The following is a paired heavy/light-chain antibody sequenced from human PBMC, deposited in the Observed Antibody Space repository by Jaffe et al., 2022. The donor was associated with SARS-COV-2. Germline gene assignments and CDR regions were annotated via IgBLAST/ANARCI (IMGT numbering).Light chain of an antibody. CDR3: QQRSNWPPIFT. CDR2: DAS. J-gene: IGKJ3*01. Sequence: EIVLTQSPATLSLSPGERATLSCRASQSVRSYLAWYQQKPGQAPRLLIYDASKRATGIPARFSGSGSGTDFTLTISSLEPEDFAVYYCQQRSNWPPIFTFGPGTTVEIK. CDR1: QSVRSY. V-gene: IGKV3-11*01.
Heavy chain of an antibody. Sequence: QLQLQESGPGLVKPSETLSLTCTVSGGSISSSSYFWGWIRQSPGKGLEWIGSIYYTGSTYDNPSLKSRVTISVDTSKNQFSLKLRSVTAADTAIYYCARHEYCGGDCYSFNYWGQGTLVTVSS. CDR2: IYYTGST. D-gene: IGHD2-21*02. J-gene: IGHJ4*02. V-gene: IGHV4-39*01. CDR1: GGSISSSSYF. CDR3: ARHEYCGGDCYSFNY.